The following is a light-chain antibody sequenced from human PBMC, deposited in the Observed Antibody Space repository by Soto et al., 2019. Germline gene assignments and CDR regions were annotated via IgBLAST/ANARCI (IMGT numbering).Light chain of an antibody. CDR1: QSITSW. J-gene: IGKJ2*01. CDR3: QQYNRYPYT. V-gene: IGKV1-5*03. CDR2: KAS. Sequence: DVQMTQSPSTLPASVGDRVTITCRASQSITSWLAWYQQKPGKAPKLLIYKASTLESGVPSRFSGSGSGTEFTLTISSLQPDDYAAYYCQQYNRYPYTFGQGTKLEIK.